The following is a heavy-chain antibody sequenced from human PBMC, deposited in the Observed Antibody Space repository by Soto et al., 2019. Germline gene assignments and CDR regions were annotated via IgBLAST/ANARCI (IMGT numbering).Heavy chain of an antibody. Sequence: PGGSLRLSCAASGFAFASYAMSWARQAPGKGLEWVSAISRSGRSTYYVDSVKGRFTISRDISKNTLYLQMNSLRAEDTAVYYCAKDGAVGYYYGMDVWGQGTTVTVSS. CDR1: GFAFASYA. J-gene: IGHJ6*02. V-gene: IGHV3-23*01. D-gene: IGHD3-16*01. CDR3: AKDGAVGYYYGMDV. CDR2: ISRSGRST.